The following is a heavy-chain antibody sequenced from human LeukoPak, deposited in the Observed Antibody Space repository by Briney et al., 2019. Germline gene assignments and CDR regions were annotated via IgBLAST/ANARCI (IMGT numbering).Heavy chain of an antibody. J-gene: IGHJ3*02. CDR2: LSHSGSS. CDR3: ARARYANAWYAFDI. V-gene: IGHV4-59*01. D-gene: IGHD2-2*01. Sequence: PSETLSLTCTVSGGSISSYYWSWIRRPPGRGLEWIAYLSHSGSSDSNPSLTSRVTTLVDTSKNQFSLKLTSVTAADTAVYYCARARYANAWYAFDIWGHGTMVTVSS. CDR1: GGSISSYY.